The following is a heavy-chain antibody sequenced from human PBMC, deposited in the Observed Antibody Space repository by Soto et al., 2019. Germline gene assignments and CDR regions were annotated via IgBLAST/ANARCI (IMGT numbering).Heavy chain of an antibody. CDR2: IRTKGYGGTA. CDR3: SRVLDYAAPRGDY. CDR1: GFTPAHDP. D-gene: IGHD4-17*01. J-gene: IGHJ4*02. V-gene: IGHV3-49*03. Sequence: PGGSLRLSCATSGFTPAHDPINWFRQAPGKGLEWVAFIRTKGYGGTAEYAASVKGRFVISRDDSNRIAYLHMNSLRTEDTAVYYCSRVLDYAAPRGDYWGQGTLVTVSS.